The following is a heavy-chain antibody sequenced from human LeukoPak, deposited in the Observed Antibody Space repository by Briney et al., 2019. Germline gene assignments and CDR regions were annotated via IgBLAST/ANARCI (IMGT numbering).Heavy chain of an antibody. J-gene: IGHJ4*02. Sequence: SETLSLTCTVSGGSISSYYWSWIRQPPGKGLEWIGYIYYSGSTNYNPSLKSRVTISVDTSKNQFSLKLSSVTAADTAVYYCARHGSGSYYSFYYWGQGTLVTVSS. CDR2: IYYSGST. CDR1: GGSISSYY. CDR3: ARHGSGSYYSFYY. D-gene: IGHD3-10*01. V-gene: IGHV4-59*01.